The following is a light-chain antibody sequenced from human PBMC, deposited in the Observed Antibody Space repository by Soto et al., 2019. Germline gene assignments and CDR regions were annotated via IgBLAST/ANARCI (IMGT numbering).Light chain of an antibody. CDR1: QSISNS. CDR2: TTS. J-gene: IGKJ4*01. V-gene: IGKV1-39*01. Sequence: DIQMTQSPSSLSASVGDRVTITCRASQSISNSLNWYQQKPGKAPDLLIYTTSSLQSGVPSRFSGSGSGTYFTLTISSLQPEDFATYYCQQSYSTPPTFGGGTNVEIK. CDR3: QQSYSTPPT.